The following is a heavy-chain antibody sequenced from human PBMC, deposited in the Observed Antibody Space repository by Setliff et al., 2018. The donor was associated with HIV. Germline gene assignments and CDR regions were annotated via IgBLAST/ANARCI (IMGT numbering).Heavy chain of an antibody. Sequence: LRLSCAASGFTFSSYGMHWVRQAPGKGLEWVAFIRYDGSNKYYADSVKGRFTISRDNSKNTLYLQMNSLRAEDTAVYYCAKDSAHIAAAGLDYWGQGTLVTVSS. D-gene: IGHD6-13*01. V-gene: IGHV3-30*02. CDR3: AKDSAHIAAAGLDY. CDR2: IRYDGSNK. CDR1: GFTFSSYG. J-gene: IGHJ4*02.